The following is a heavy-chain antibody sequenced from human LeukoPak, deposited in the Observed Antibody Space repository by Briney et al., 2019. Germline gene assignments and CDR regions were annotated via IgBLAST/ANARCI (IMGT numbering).Heavy chain of an antibody. CDR2: ISYDGSNK. Sequence: GGSLRLSCAASGFTFSSYAMHWVRQAPGKGLEWVAVISYDGSNKYYADSVKGRFTISRDNSKNTLYLQMNSLRAEDTAVYYCARDAPLYCSGGSCYPYYGMDVWGPRDHGHRLL. D-gene: IGHD2-15*01. CDR3: ARDAPLYCSGGSCYPYYGMDV. J-gene: IGHJ6*01. V-gene: IGHV3-30*04. CDR1: GFTFSSYA.